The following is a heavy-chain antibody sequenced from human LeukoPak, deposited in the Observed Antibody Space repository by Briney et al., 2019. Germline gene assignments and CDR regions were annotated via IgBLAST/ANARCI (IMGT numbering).Heavy chain of an antibody. V-gene: IGHV3-66*01. J-gene: IGHJ4*02. CDR3: ARDYDLGY. Sequence: GGSLRLSCTASGFSVSAHYTSWVRLAPGEGLEWVSMIYTTGITDYADSVRGRFTISRDNAKNSLYLQMNSLRAEDTAVYYCARDYDLGYWGQGTLVTVSS. CDR2: IYTTGIT. D-gene: IGHD3/OR15-3a*01. CDR1: GFSVSAHY.